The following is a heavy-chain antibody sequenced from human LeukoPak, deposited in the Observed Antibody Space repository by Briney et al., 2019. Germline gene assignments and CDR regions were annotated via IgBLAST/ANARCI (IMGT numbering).Heavy chain of an antibody. D-gene: IGHD2-2*01. CDR3: AREPYCSSTSCYEAGY. J-gene: IGHJ4*02. CDR1: GGSISSGSYY. Sequence: SETLSLTCTVPGGSISSGSYYWSWIRQPAGKGLEWIGRIYTSGSTNYNPSLKSRVTISVDTSKNQFSLKLSSVTAADTAVYYCAREPYCSSTSCYEAGYWGQGTLVTVSS. V-gene: IGHV4-61*02. CDR2: IYTSGST.